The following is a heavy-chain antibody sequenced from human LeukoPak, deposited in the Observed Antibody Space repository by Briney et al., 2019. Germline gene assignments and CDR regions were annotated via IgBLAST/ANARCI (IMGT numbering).Heavy chain of an antibody. D-gene: IGHD1-26*01. CDR3: AREATGSEYYFDY. J-gene: IGHJ4*02. CDR2: IYYSGST. V-gene: IGHV4-59*01. Sequence: WXRQPPGXXXEXIGYIYYSGSTNYNPSLKSRVTISVDTSKNQFSLKLSSVTAADTAVYYCAREATGSEYYFDYWGQGTLVTVSS.